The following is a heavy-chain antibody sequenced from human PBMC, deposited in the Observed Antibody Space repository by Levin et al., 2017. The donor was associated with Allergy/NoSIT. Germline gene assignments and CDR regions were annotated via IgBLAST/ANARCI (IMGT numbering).Heavy chain of an antibody. J-gene: IGHJ6*02. V-gene: IGHV4-34*01. CDR1: GGSFSGYY. Sequence: SQTLSLTCAVYGGSFSGYYWSWLRQPPGKGLEWIGEINHSGSTNYNPSLKSRVTISVDTSKNQFSLKLSSVTAADTAVYYCARKDTAMANYYYYGMDVWGQGTTVTVSS. CDR3: ARKDTAMANYYYYGMDV. D-gene: IGHD5-18*01. CDR2: INHSGST.